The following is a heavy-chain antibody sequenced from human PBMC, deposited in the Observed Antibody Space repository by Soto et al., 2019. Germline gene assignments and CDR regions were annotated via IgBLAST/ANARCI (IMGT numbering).Heavy chain of an antibody. J-gene: IGHJ4*02. Sequence: GGSLRLSCAVSGFIFKNYALNWVRQAPGKGLEWVASITRDGYNKYYADSVKGRFTISRDNSKNTLSLQMTALRVEDSSVYYCTKSSGGTSTLEMDYWCPGTLVTVSS. CDR2: ITRDGYNK. CDR1: GFIFKNYA. V-gene: IGHV3-30*04. CDR3: TKSSGGTSTLEMDY. D-gene: IGHD3-22*01.